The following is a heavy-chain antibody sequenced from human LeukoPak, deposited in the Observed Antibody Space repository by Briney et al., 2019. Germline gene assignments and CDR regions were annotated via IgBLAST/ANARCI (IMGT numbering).Heavy chain of an antibody. D-gene: IGHD5-12*01. CDR1: GYLFTNYW. V-gene: IGHV5-51*01. Sequence: GESLQISCQGFGYLFTNYWIAWARQLPGKGLEWMGIIYPADSDTRYSPSFQGQVTISADKSTSTAYLQWSSLKASDTVMYYCARSGYSGYETDYWGQGTLGTVSS. J-gene: IGHJ4*02. CDR2: IYPADSDT. CDR3: ARSGYSGYETDY.